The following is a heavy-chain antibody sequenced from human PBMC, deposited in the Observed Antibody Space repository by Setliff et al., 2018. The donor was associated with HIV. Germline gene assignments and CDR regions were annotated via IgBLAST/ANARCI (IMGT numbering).Heavy chain of an antibody. J-gene: IGHJ3*01. CDR2: IYPGDSDT. CDR3: ARPVHHAFDL. CDR1: GYTFTTYW. V-gene: IGHV5-51*01. Sequence: GESLKISCTGSGYTFTTYWIGWVRQMPGKGLEWMGIIYPGDSDTRYSPSFQGQVTISADKSINTAYLQWSSLKASDTAMYYCARPVHHAFDLWGQGTMVTVSS. D-gene: IGHD6-6*01.